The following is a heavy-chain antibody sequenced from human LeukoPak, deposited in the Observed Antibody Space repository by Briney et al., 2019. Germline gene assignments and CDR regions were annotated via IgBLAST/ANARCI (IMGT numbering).Heavy chain of an antibody. D-gene: IGHD6-13*01. CDR3: ARDLRTYSSSWYNYYYYMDV. Sequence: ASVKVSCKASGYTFTGYYMHWVRQAPGQGLEWMGWINPNSGGTNYAQKFQGRVTMTRDTSISTAYMELSRLRSDDTAVYYCARDLRTYSSSWYNYYYYMDVWGKGTTVTISS. CDR1: GYTFTGYY. V-gene: IGHV1-2*02. CDR2: INPNSGGT. J-gene: IGHJ6*03.